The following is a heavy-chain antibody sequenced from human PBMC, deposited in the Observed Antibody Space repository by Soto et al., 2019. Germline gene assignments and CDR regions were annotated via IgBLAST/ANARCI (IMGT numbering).Heavy chain of an antibody. CDR3: ARQSLDIVVVPAAILLAYYYYYMDV. CDR2: IYYSGST. J-gene: IGHJ6*03. D-gene: IGHD2-2*01. CDR1: GGSISSSSYY. V-gene: IGHV4-39*01. Sequence: SETLSLTCTVSGGSISSSSYYWGWIRQPPGKGLEWIGSIYYSGSTYYNPSLKSRVTISVDTSKNQFSRKLSSVTAADTAVYYCARQSLDIVVVPAAILLAYYYYYMDVWGKGTTVTVSS.